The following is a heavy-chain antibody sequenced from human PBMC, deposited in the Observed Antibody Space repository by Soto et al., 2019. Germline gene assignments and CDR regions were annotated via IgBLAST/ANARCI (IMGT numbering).Heavy chain of an antibody. D-gene: IGHD2-2*01. CDR2: ISYDGSNK. CDR3: AKNKRYCTSTTCPPYYGMDV. Sequence: GGSLRLSCAASGFTFSSYGMHWVRQAPGKGLEWAAVISYDGSNKYFADSVKGRFTISRDNSNNMLYLQMNGLRGDDTAVYYCAKNKRYCTSTTCPPYYGMDVWGQGTPVTVSS. V-gene: IGHV3-30*18. J-gene: IGHJ6*01. CDR1: GFTFSSYG.